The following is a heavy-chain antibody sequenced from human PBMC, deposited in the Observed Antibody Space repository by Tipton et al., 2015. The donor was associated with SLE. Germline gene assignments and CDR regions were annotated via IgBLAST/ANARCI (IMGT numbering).Heavy chain of an antibody. V-gene: IGHV4-4*08. CDR3: ARDSSGYDAFDI. J-gene: IGHJ3*02. Sequence: TLSLTCTVSGGSISSYYWSWIRQSPGKGLEWIGHIYTSGSTNYNPSLKSRVTISVDTSKNQFSLKLSSVTAADTAVYYCARDSSGYDAFDIWGQGTMVTVSS. D-gene: IGHD6-19*01. CDR1: GGSISSYY. CDR2: IYTSGST.